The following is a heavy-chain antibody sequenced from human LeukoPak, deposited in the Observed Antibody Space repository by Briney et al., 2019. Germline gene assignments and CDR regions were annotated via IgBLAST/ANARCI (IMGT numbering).Heavy chain of an antibody. Sequence: SVKVSCKASGGTFSSYAISWVRQAPGQGLEWMGRIIPTLGIANYAQKFQGRVTITADKSTSTAYMELSSLRSEDTAVYYCARGNDILTGYSSKLAYYFDYWGQGTLVTVSS. CDR2: IIPTLGIA. CDR1: GGTFSSYA. V-gene: IGHV1-69*04. CDR3: ARGNDILTGYSSKLAYYFDY. J-gene: IGHJ4*02. D-gene: IGHD3-9*01.